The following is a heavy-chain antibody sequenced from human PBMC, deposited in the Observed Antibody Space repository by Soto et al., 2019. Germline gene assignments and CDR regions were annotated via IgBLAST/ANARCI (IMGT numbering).Heavy chain of an antibody. Sequence: EVQLLESGGGLVQPGGSLRLSCAASGFTFSSYGMTWVRQAPGKGLEWVSFSSATGAGTYYADSVKGRFTISRDNSKNTLYLQMTGLRADDTAVYYCANDRRAGGNYGFYSDFWGQGALVIVSS. J-gene: IGHJ4*02. V-gene: IGHV3-23*01. CDR3: ANDRRAGGNYGFYSDF. CDR2: SSATGAGT. D-gene: IGHD1-7*01. CDR1: GFTFSSYG.